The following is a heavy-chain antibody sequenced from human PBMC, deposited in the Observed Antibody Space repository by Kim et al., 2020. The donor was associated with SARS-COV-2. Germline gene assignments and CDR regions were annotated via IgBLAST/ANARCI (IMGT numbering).Heavy chain of an antibody. CDR3: ARHSSIRGGVVVPAATGGELLNSGYYGMDV. V-gene: IGHV5-10-1*01. CDR2: IDPSDSYT. J-gene: IGHJ6*02. Sequence: GESLKISCKGSGYSFTSYWISWVRQMPGKGLEWMGRIDPSDSYTNYSPSFQGHVTISADKSISTAYLQWSSLKASDTAMYYCARHSSIRGGVVVPAATGGELLNSGYYGMDVWGQGTTVTVSS. D-gene: IGHD2-2*01. CDR1: GYSFTSYW.